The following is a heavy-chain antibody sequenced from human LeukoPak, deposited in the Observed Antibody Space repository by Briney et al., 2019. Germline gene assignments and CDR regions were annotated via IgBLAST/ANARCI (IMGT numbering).Heavy chain of an antibody. J-gene: IGHJ6*02. CDR1: GGSISSSSYY. D-gene: IGHD1/OR15-1a*01. V-gene: IGHV4-39*07. CDR3: ARDKRITGTTVGMDV. Sequence: PSETLSLTCTVSGGSISSSSYYWGWIRQPPGKGLEWIGSIYYSGSTNYNPSLKSRVTMSVDKSKNQFSLKLSSVTAADTAIYYCARDKRITGTTVGMDVWGQGTTVTVSS. CDR2: IYYSGST.